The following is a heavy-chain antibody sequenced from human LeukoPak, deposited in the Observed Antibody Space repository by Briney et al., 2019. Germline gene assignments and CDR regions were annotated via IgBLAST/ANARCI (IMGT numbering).Heavy chain of an antibody. Sequence: ASVTVSCKASGYTFTSYYMHWVRQAPGQGGDLMRILNPSGRTTSYAQKFQGRLTMTSDTSTSTVYMELSSLRSDDTAVYYCARSYSLLDYWGQGTLVTVSS. D-gene: IGHD3-16*01. CDR2: LNPSGRTT. CDR1: GYTFTSYY. CDR3: ARSYSLLDY. V-gene: IGHV1-46*01. J-gene: IGHJ4*02.